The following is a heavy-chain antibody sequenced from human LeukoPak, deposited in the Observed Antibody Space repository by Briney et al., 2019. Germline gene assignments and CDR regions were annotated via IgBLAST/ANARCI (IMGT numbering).Heavy chain of an antibody. J-gene: IGHJ3*02. D-gene: IGHD3-10*01. CDR3: ARDPFGSYGDYAFDM. Sequence: GRSLRLSCVASGFSFSGYGIHWVRQTPGKGLEWVAMIWYDGVNEYYADSVKGQFTISRDNSKNTLYLQMNSLGVEDTAVYYCARDPFGSYGDYAFDMWGQGTMVTASS. CDR2: IWYDGVNE. CDR1: GFSFSGYG. V-gene: IGHV3-33*01.